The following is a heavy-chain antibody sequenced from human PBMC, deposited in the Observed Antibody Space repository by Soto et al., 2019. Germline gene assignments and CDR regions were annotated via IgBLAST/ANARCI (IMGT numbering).Heavy chain of an antibody. CDR3: ARDKITGLGDY. CDR2: INHSGST. D-gene: IGHD3-16*01. V-gene: IGHV4-34*01. CDR1: GGSFSGYY. Sequence: QVQLQQWGAGLLKPSETLSLTCAVYGGSFSGYYWTWIRQPPGTGLEWIGEINHSGSTNYNPSLNSRVTISVDTSKNQYSLNMTSVTAAATAGYSCARDKITGLGDYWGQGTLVTVSS. J-gene: IGHJ4*02.